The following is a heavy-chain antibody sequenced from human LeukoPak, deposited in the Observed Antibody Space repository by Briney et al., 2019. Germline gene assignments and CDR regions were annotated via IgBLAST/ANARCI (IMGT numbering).Heavy chain of an antibody. CDR1: GFTFSSYA. V-gene: IGHV3-23*01. CDR3: AKAPRGSSWYGGYFQH. D-gene: IGHD6-13*01. Sequence: GGSLRLSCAASGFTFSSYAMSWDRQAPGKGLEWVSAISGSGGSTYYADSVKGRFTISRDNSKNTLYLQMNSLRAEDTAVYYCAKAPRGSSWYGGYFQHWSQGTLVTVSS. J-gene: IGHJ1*01. CDR2: ISGSGGST.